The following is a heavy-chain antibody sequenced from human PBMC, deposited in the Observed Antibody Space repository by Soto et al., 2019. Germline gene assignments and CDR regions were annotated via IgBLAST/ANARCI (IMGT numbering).Heavy chain of an antibody. CDR1: GFTFSSYE. J-gene: IGHJ4*02. CDR3: AKVSRSGWYYFYY. V-gene: IGHV3-48*03. D-gene: IGHD6-19*01. CDR2: ISSSGSTI. Sequence: EVQLVESGGGLVQPGGSLRLSCAASGFTFSSYEMNWVRQAPGKGLEWVSYISSSGSTIYYADSVKGRFTSSRDNADTQRYLQINSRRAEDTAVYYCAKVSRSGWYYFYYWGQGTLVTVSA.